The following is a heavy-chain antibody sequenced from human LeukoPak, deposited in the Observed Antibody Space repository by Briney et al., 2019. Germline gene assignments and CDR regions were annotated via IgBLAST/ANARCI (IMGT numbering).Heavy chain of an antibody. D-gene: IGHD3-22*01. V-gene: IGHV4-31*03. Sequence: SQTLSLTCTVSGGSISSGGYYWSRIRQHPGKGLEWIGYIYYSGSTYYNPSLKSRVTISVDTSKNQFSLKLSSVTAADTAVYYCARATTDYDSSGYYPDYFVYWGQGTLVTVSS. J-gene: IGHJ4*02. CDR1: GGSISSGGYY. CDR2: IYYSGST. CDR3: ARATTDYDSSGYYPDYFVY.